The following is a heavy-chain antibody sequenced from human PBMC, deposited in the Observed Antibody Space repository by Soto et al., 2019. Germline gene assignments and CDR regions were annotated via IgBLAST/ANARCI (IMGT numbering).Heavy chain of an antibody. D-gene: IGHD2-2*01. J-gene: IGHJ5*02. V-gene: IGHV1-18*04. CDR2: ISSYNGNT. CDR1: GYTFTSYG. Sequence: ASVKVSCKASGYTFTSYGISWVRQAPGQGLEWMGWISSYNGNTNYAQKVQGRVTMTTDTSTSTTYMELRSLRSDDTAVYYCARGPRYCSTTSCFSGVTLLDPSAQGTLVTVSS. CDR3: ARGPRYCSTTSCFSGVTLLDP.